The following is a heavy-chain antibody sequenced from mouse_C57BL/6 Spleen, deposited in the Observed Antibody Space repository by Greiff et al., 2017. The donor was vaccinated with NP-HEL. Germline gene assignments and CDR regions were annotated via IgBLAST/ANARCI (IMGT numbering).Heavy chain of an antibody. V-gene: IGHV1-82*01. CDR2: IYPGDGDT. D-gene: IGHD2-1*01. CDR3: ARPYYGNFWYFDV. J-gene: IGHJ1*03. CDR1: GYAFSSSW. Sequence: QVQLQQSGPELVKPGASVKISCKASGYAFSSSWMNWVKQRPGKGLEWIGRIYPGDGDTNYNGKFKGKATLTADKSSSTAYMQLSSLTSEDSAVYFCARPYYGNFWYFDVWGTGTTVTVSS.